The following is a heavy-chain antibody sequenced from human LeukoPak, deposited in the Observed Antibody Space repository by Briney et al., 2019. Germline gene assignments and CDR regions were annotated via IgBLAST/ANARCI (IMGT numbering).Heavy chain of an antibody. D-gene: IGHD6-6*01. CDR3: ASRIAARPVDY. CDR1: GGSVSSGSYY. V-gene: IGHV4-61*01. CDR2: IYYSGST. J-gene: IGHJ4*02. Sequence: SETLSLTCTVSGGSVSSGSYYWSWIRQPPGKGLEWIGYIYYSGSTNYNPSLKSRATISVDTSKNQFSLKLSSVTAADTAAYYCASRIAARPVDYWGQGTLVTVSS.